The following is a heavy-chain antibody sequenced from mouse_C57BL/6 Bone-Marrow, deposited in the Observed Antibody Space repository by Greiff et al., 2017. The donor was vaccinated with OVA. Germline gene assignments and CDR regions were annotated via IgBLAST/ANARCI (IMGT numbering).Heavy chain of an antibody. J-gene: IGHJ3*01. V-gene: IGHV1-75*01. Sequence: QVQLQQSGPELVKPGASVKISCKASGYTFTDYYINWVKQRPGQGLEWIGWIFPGSGSTYYNEKFKGKATLTVDKSSSTAYMLLSSLTSEDSAVYFCARVGTVVATGGPWFAYWGQGTLVTVSA. CDR3: ARVGTVVATGGPWFAY. D-gene: IGHD1-1*01. CDR1: GYTFTDYY. CDR2: IFPGSGST.